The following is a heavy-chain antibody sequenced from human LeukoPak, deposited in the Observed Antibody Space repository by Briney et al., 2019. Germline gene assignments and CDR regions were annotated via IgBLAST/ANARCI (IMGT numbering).Heavy chain of an antibody. CDR2: IYSGGTT. Sequence: GGSLRLSCAASGFTVSSNYMSWVRQAPGKGLEWVSVIYSGGTTYYADSVKGRFTISRDNSKNTIYQQMNSLRAEDTALYYCAKAAAAPGFDFWGQGTLVTVSS. CDR3: AKAAAAPGFDF. V-gene: IGHV3-53*01. J-gene: IGHJ4*02. D-gene: IGHD6-13*01. CDR1: GFTVSSNY.